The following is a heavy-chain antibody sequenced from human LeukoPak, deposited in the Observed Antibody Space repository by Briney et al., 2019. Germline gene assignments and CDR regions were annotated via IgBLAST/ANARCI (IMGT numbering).Heavy chain of an antibody. CDR1: GYTFTGYY. V-gene: IGHV1-69*02. J-gene: IGHJ1*01. CDR2: IIPILGIA. Sequence: GASVKVSCKASGYTFTGYYIHWMRQAPGQGLEWMGRIIPILGIANYAQKFQGRVTITADKSTSTAYMELSSLRSEDTAVYYCASGYYDSSGYSHWSQGTLVTVSS. CDR3: ASGYYDSSGYSH. D-gene: IGHD3-22*01.